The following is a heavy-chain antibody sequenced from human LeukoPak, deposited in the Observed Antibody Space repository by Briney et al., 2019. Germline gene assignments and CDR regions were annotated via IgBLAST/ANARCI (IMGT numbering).Heavy chain of an antibody. CDR1: GGSISSGGYY. Sequence: SETLSLTCTVSGGSISSGGYYWSWLRQHPGKGLEWIGYIYYSGSTYYNPSLKSRVTISVDTSKNQFSLKLSSVTAADTAVYYCAASPQWELPTFDYWGQGTLVTVS. V-gene: IGHV4-31*03. J-gene: IGHJ4*02. CDR3: AASPQWELPTFDY. D-gene: IGHD1-26*01. CDR2: IYYSGST.